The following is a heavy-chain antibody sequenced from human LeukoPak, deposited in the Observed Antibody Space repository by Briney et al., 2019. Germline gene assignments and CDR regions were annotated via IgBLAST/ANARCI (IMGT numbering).Heavy chain of an antibody. J-gene: IGHJ4*02. CDR1: GFTFSSYG. CDR2: IWFDGTNR. CDR3: ARDLWAYYYDSRGYFLDY. V-gene: IGHV3-33*01. D-gene: IGHD3-22*01. Sequence: GGSLRLSCAASGFTFSSYGMHWVRQAPGKGLEWVAVIWFDGTNRNYADSVKGRFTISRDNSKNTLYLQMDSLRAEDTAVYCCARDLWAYYYDSRGYFLDYWGQGTLVTVSS.